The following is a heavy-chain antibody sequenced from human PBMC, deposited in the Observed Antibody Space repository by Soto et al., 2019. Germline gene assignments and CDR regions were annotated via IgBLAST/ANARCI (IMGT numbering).Heavy chain of an antibody. D-gene: IGHD3-10*01. Sequence: QVQLVQSGAEVKKPGSSVKVSCKTSGVSFNNNGIGWGRQAPGHGLEWMGGVSPPFRTSNYARKFQGRISTTADASTGTVNMELRSLTSEDTAQYYCARVLYYGSGSYSPYGMDVWGQGTTVTVSS. J-gene: IGHJ6*02. V-gene: IGHV1-69*01. CDR2: VSPPFRTS. CDR3: ARVLYYGSGSYSPYGMDV. CDR1: GVSFNNNG.